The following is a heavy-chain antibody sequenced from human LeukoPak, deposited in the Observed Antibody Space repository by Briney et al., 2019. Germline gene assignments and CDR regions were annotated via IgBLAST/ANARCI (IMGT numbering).Heavy chain of an antibody. CDR2: ISAYNGNT. V-gene: IGHV1-18*01. Sequence: GASVKVSCKASGYTFTSYGISWVRQAPGQGLEWMGWISAYNGNTNYAQKLQGRVTMTTDTSTSTAYMELRSLRSDDTAVYYCARDEAVLWFGELPNYWGQGTLVTVSS. CDR1: GYTFTSYG. CDR3: ARDEAVLWFGELPNY. J-gene: IGHJ4*02. D-gene: IGHD3-10*01.